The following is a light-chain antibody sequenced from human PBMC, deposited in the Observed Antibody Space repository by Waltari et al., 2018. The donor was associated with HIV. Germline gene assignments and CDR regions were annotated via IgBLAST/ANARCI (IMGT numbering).Light chain of an antibody. J-gene: IGLJ1*01. CDR1: SSNTGSNT. Sequence: QSVLTQPPSASGTPGQRVNISCSGSSSNTGSNTVNGYQQLTGAAPKLLIYSNKQRPSGVPDRFSGAKSGTSASLAISGLLSEDEADYSCATWDDSLNGYVFGTGTKVTVL. CDR2: SNK. V-gene: IGLV1-44*01. CDR3: ATWDDSLNGYV.